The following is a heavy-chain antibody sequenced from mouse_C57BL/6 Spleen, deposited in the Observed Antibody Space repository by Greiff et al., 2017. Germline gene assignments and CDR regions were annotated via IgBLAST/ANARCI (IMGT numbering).Heavy chain of an antibody. CDR3: TREKPEALDY. J-gene: IGHJ4*01. CDR1: GYTFTNYE. Sequence: VQLQESGAELVRPGASVTLSCKASGYTFTNYEMHWVKQPPVHGLEWIGASDPETGGTAYNQKFKGKAILNADKSSSTAYMELRSLTSEDSAVYYCTREKPEALDYWGQGTSVTVSS. D-gene: IGHD1-3*01. V-gene: IGHV1-15*01. CDR2: SDPETGGT.